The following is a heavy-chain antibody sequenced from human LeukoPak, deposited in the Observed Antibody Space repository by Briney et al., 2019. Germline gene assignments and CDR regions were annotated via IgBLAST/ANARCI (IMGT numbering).Heavy chain of an antibody. D-gene: IGHD5-24*01. CDR1: GGTFSSYA. CDR2: IIPIFGTA. CDR3: ARVGGLDGYMIAFDI. V-gene: IGHV1-69*13. J-gene: IGHJ3*02. Sequence: SVKVSCKASGGTFSSYAISWVRQAPGQGLEWMGGIIPIFGTANYARKFQGRVTITADESTSTAYMELSSLRSEDTAVYYCARVGGLDGYMIAFDIWGQGTMVTVSS.